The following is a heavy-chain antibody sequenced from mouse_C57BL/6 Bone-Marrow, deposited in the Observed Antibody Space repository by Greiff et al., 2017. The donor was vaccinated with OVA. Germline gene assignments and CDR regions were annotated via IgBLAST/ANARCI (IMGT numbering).Heavy chain of an antibody. CDR1: GYTFPDYY. Sequence: VQLQQSGPELVKPGASVKISCKASGYTFPDYYMNWVKQSHGKSLEWIGDINPNNGGTSYNQKFKGKATLTVDKSSSTAYMELRSLTSEDSAVYYCARSPLHYSNYDDWGQGTTLTVSS. D-gene: IGHD2-5*01. J-gene: IGHJ2*01. CDR2: INPNNGGT. CDR3: ARSPLHYSNYDD. V-gene: IGHV1-26*01.